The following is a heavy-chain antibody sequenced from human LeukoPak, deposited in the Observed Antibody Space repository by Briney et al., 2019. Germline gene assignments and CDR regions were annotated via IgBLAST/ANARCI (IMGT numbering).Heavy chain of an antibody. J-gene: IGHJ5*02. CDR1: GITLSNYG. Sequence: GGSLRLSCAVSGITLSNYGMTWVRQAPGKGLEWVAGISDTGGRTNYADSVKGRFTISRDNPKNTLYLQMNSLRAEDTAVYYCARGEAAAGQYNWFDPWGQGTLVTVSS. D-gene: IGHD6-13*01. V-gene: IGHV3-23*01. CDR2: ISDTGGRT. CDR3: ARGEAAAGQYNWFDP.